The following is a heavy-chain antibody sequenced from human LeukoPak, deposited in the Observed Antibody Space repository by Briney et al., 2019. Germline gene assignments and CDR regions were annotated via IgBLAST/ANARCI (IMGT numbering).Heavy chain of an antibody. J-gene: IGHJ5*02. CDR1: GGSISSSSYY. CDR3: ARGRYCSGGNCHSRPSNWFDP. CDR2: IYYSGST. V-gene: IGHV4-39*07. D-gene: IGHD2-15*01. Sequence: SETLSLTCTVSGGSISSSSYYWGWIRQPPGKGLEWIGSIYYSGSTYYNPSLKSRVTISVDTSKNQFSLKVSSVTAADTAVYSCARGRYCSGGNCHSRPSNWFDPWGQGTLVTVSS.